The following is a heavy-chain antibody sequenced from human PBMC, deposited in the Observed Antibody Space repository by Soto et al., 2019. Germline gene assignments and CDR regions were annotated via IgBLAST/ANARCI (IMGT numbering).Heavy chain of an antibody. Sequence: GGSLRLSCAASGFTFSDHYMDWVRQAPGKGLEWVGRTRNKANSYTTEYAASVKGRFTISRDDSKNSLYLQMNSLKTEDTAVYYCARVPLPLYDFWSGYYYYYYYMDVWGKGTTVTVSS. CDR1: GFTFSDHY. CDR2: TRNKANSYTT. CDR3: ARVPLPLYDFWSGYYYYYYYMDV. J-gene: IGHJ6*03. V-gene: IGHV3-72*01. D-gene: IGHD3-3*01.